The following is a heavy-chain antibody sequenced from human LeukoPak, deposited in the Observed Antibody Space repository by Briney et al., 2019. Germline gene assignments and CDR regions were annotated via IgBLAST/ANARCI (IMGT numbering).Heavy chain of an antibody. CDR3: ARVTGYRIEDYFDY. CDR2: IYHSGST. V-gene: IGHV4-4*02. Sequence: SGTLSLTCAVSGGSISSNNWWNWVRPPPGKGLEWIGEIYHSGSTNYNPSLKSRVSMSVGTSKIQFSLKLSSVTAADTAVYYCARVTGYRIEDYFDYWGQGTLVTVSS. J-gene: IGHJ4*02. CDR1: GGSISSNNW. D-gene: IGHD6-13*01.